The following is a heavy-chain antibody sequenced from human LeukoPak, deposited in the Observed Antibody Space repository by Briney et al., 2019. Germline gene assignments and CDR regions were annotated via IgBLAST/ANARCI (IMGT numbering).Heavy chain of an antibody. Sequence: SETLSLTCAVCGGSFSGYYWSWIRQPPGKGLEWIGEINHSGSTNYNPSLKSRVTISVDTSKNQFSLKLSSVTAADTAVYYCARAGSYTRNDYWGQGTLVTVSS. CDR2: INHSGST. D-gene: IGHD4-4*01. V-gene: IGHV4-34*01. CDR3: ARAGSYTRNDY. CDR1: GGSFSGYY. J-gene: IGHJ4*02.